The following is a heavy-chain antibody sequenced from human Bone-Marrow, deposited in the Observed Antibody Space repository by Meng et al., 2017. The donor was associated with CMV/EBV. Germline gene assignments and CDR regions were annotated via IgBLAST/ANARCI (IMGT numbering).Heavy chain of an antibody. CDR1: GGTLSRYC. D-gene: IGHD1-1*01. CDR3: ARSRSTGTYFDY. V-gene: IGHV1-69*05. J-gene: IGHJ4*02. Sequence: KASGGTLSRYCIGWVRQAPGEGLEWMGGIIPIVGTTNYAQKFQGRVTITTDESTSTAYMELSSLRSEDTAVYYCARSRSTGTYFDYWGQGTLVTVSS. CDR2: IIPIVGTT.